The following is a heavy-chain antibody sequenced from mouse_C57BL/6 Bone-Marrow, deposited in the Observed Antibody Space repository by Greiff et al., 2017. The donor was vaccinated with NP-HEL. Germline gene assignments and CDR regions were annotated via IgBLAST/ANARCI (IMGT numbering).Heavy chain of an antibody. CDR3: ARDDYRKAMDY. V-gene: IGHV3-6*01. CDR2: ISYDGSN. CDR1: GYSITSGYY. J-gene: IGHJ4*01. D-gene: IGHD2-4*01. Sequence: EVQLQESGPGLVKPSQSLSLTCSVTGYSITSGYYWNWIRQFPGNKLEWMGYISYDGSNNYNPSLKNRISITRDTSKNQFFLKLNSVTTEDTATYYCARDDYRKAMDYWGQGTSVTVSS.